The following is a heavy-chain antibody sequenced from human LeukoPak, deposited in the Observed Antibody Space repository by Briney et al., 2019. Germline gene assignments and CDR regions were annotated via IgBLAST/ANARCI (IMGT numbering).Heavy chain of an antibody. J-gene: IGHJ6*03. D-gene: IGHD6-13*01. CDR2: INQDGSDK. CDR3: ARDPGYSLTFYYMDV. CDR1: GSTFSNYW. V-gene: IGHV3-7*01. Sequence: GGSLSLSCAASGSTFSNYWMTWVRQAPGKGLEWVANINQDGSDKFYVDSVKGRFTISRDNAKNSLYLQMNNLRADDTAIYYCARDPGYSLTFYYMDVWGTGTTVTISS.